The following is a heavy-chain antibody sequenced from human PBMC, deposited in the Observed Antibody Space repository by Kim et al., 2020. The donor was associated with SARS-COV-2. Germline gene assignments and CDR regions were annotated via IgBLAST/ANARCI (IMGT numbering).Heavy chain of an antibody. V-gene: IGHV4-34*01. D-gene: IGHD5-18*01. J-gene: IGHJ5*02. CDR3: ARKSGYSYGPKPNWFDP. CDR1: GGSFSGYY. CDR2: INHSGST. Sequence: SETLSLTCAVYGGSFSGYYWSWIRQPPGKGLEWIGEINHSGSTNYNPSLKSRVTISVDTSKNQFSLKLSSVTAADTAVYYCARKSGYSYGPKPNWFDPWGQGTLVTVSS.